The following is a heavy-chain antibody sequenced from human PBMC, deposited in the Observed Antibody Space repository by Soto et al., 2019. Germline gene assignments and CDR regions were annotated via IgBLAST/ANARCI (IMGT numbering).Heavy chain of an antibody. J-gene: IGHJ6*02. D-gene: IGHD3-22*01. CDR2: IKSKGDGGTT. CDR1: GFTFSNAW. V-gene: IGHV3-15*07. CDR3: TTLGHYFDTSPLDV. Sequence: GGSLRLSCAASGFTFSNAWMNWVRQAPGKGLEWVGRIKSKGDGGTTDYAAPVKGRFTISRDDSKNTLYLQMNSLKTEDTALYYCTTLGHYFDTSPLDVWGQGTTVTVS.